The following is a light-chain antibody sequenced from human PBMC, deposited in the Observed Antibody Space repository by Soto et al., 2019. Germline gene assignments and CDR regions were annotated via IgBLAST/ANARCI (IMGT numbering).Light chain of an antibody. CDR2: GAS. CDR3: QQRSDWPPG. V-gene: IGKV3D-20*02. Sequence: EIVLTQSPGTLSLSPGERATLSCRASQSVSNNYLAWYQQKPGQAPRLLIYGASNRATGIPDRFSGSGSGTDFTLTISRLEPEDFAVYYCQQRSDWPPGFGQGTRLEIK. J-gene: IGKJ5*01. CDR1: QSVSNNY.